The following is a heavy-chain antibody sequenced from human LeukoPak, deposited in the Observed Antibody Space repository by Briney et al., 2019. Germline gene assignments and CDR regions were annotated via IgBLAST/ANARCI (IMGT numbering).Heavy chain of an antibody. CDR3: ARDSDF. CDR2: ITSSGSST. V-gene: IGHV3-23*01. Sequence: GGPLRLSCAASGFTFSTYAMSWVPQAPGKGLEWVSIITSSGSSTFYADSGNGRFAISRDNPKSTLFLQMNSLRGEDTAVYYCARDSDFWGQGTLVTVSS. J-gene: IGHJ4*02. CDR1: GFTFSTYA.